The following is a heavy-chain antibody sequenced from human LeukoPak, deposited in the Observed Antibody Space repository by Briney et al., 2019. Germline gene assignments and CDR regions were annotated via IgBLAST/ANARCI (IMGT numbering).Heavy chain of an antibody. J-gene: IGHJ4*02. V-gene: IGHV3-23*01. D-gene: IGHD1-1*01. Sequence: HAGGSLRPSCAASGFTFSTYVMSWVRQAPGKGLEWVSAISGSGGSTYYADSVKGRFTISRDNSKNTLYLQMNSLGADDTAVYYCAKGNWRYFDYWGQGTLVTVSS. CDR1: GFTFSTYV. CDR3: AKGNWRYFDY. CDR2: ISGSGGST.